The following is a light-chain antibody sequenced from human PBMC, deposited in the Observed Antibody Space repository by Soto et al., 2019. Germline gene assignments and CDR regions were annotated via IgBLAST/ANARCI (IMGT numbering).Light chain of an antibody. J-gene: IGKJ5*01. Sequence: ERDIRSSRASQSVSSTYLIWYQQKPGQAPRLLIYGVSSRATGIPDRFSGSGSGTDFTLTISRLEPEDFAVYYCQQDGSSIAFGQGALLEI. V-gene: IGKV3-20*01. CDR1: QSVSSTY. CDR3: QQDGSSIA. CDR2: GVS.